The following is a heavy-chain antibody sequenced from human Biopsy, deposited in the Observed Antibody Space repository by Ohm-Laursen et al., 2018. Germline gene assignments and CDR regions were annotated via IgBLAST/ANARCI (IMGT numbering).Heavy chain of an antibody. J-gene: IGHJ4*02. CDR3: ARGSSYGYDFDY. Sequence: TLSLTCTVSDGSINSYYWNWIRQPPGKKLEWIGNIYYSGSTNFNPSLKSRVTISVDTSKNQFSLKLSSVTAADTAVYFCARGSSYGYDFDYWGQGTLVAVSS. D-gene: IGHD5-18*01. V-gene: IGHV4-59*01. CDR2: IYYSGST. CDR1: DGSINSYY.